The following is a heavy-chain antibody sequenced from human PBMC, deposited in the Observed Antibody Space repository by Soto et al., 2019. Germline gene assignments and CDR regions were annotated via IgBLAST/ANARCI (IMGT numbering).Heavy chain of an antibody. CDR1: GFTFSNAW. J-gene: IGHJ6*03. Sequence: GGSLRLSCAASGFTFSNAWMSWVRQAPGKGLEWVGRIKSKTDGGTTDYAAPVKGRFTISRDDSKNTLYLQMNSLKTEDTAVYYCTTLVDHHYSLYYYYYYMDVWGKGTTVTVSS. V-gene: IGHV3-15*01. D-gene: IGHD4-4*01. CDR2: IKSKTDGGTT. CDR3: TTLVDHHYSLYYYYYYMDV.